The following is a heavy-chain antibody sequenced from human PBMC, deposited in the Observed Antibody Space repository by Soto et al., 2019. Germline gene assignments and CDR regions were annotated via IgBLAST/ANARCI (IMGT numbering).Heavy chain of an antibody. CDR3: ARGYGSESYVFDY. J-gene: IGHJ4*02. CDR2: IWYDGSNT. V-gene: IGHV3-33*01. CDR1: GFTFSNYG. D-gene: IGHD3-10*01. Sequence: QVQLVESGGGVAQPGRSLRLPCTASGFTFSNYGMHWVRQAPGKGLEWVAVIWYDGSNTAYADSVKGRFTISRDNSKNTLYLQMNSLRAEDTAVYYCARGYGSESYVFDYWGQGTLVTVSS.